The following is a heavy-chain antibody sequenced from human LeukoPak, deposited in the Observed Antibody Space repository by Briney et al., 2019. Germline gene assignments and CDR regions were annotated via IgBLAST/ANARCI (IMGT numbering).Heavy chain of an antibody. J-gene: IGHJ4*02. D-gene: IGHD2-21*02. V-gene: IGHV1-2*02. CDR3: ARVSYCGGDCSGGIDY. Sequence: ASVKVSCRASGYTFTGYYMHWVRQAPGQGLEWMGWINPNSGGTNYAQKFQGRVTMTRNTSISTAYMELSSLRSEDTAVYYCARVSYCGGDCSGGIDYWGQGTLVTVSS. CDR2: INPNSGGT. CDR1: GYTFTGYY.